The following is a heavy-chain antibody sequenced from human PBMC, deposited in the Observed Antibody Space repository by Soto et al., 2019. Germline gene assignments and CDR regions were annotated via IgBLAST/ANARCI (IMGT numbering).Heavy chain of an antibody. J-gene: IGHJ6*02. CDR1: GYSVSSSSVA. CDR3: ARSEEDSDYYYYGLDV. V-gene: IGHV6-1*01. Sequence: TLSLTCVISGYSVSSSSVAWNWVRQSPSRGLEWLGRTYYRSRWYSDFAVSVRGRIVINADTSKNQFSLQLNSVTPEDTAVYFCARSEEDSDYYYYGLDVWGQGTTVTVSS. D-gene: IGHD2-15*01. CDR2: TYYRSRWYS.